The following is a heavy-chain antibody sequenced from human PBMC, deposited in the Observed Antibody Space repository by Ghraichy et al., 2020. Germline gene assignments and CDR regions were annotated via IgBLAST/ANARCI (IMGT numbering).Heavy chain of an antibody. J-gene: IGHJ4*02. CDR2: IYYSGST. CDR1: GGSISSYY. Sequence: SQTLSLTCTVSGGSISSYYWSWIRQPPGKGLEWIGYIYYSGSTNYNPSLKSRVTISVDTSKNQFSLKLSSVTAADTAVYYCARQGSYYRQDFDYWGQGTLVTVSS. D-gene: IGHD3-10*01. CDR3: ARQGSYYRQDFDY. V-gene: IGHV4-59*08.